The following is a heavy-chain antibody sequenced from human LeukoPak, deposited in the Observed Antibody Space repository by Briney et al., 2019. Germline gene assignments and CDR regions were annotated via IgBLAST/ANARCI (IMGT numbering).Heavy chain of an antibody. CDR3: AGREHRYSRD. V-gene: IGHV4-4*09. CDR2: IYDSGIT. CDR1: GDSVTSGY. D-gene: IGHD2-15*01. Sequence: PSETLSLTCTVSGDSVTSGYWSWIRQPPGKGLEWIGYIYDSGITDYNPSLKSRLTISVDTSNNQCSLNLSSVTAADTAVYYCAGREHRYSRDWGQGILVTVSS. J-gene: IGHJ1*01.